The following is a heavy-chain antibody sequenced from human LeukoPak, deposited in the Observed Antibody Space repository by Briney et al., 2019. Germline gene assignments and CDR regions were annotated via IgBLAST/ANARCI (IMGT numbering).Heavy chain of an antibody. CDR1: GYTFTSYG. V-gene: IGHV1-18*01. J-gene: IGHJ4*02. CDR2: ISAYNGNT. Sequence: GASVKVSCKASGYTFTSYGISWVRQAPGQGLEWMGWISAYNGNTNYAQKLQGRVTMTTDTSTSTAYMEPRSLRSDDTAVYYCARSTAQSIAAPNHFDYWGQGTLVTVSS. D-gene: IGHD6-6*01. CDR3: ARSTAQSIAAPNHFDY.